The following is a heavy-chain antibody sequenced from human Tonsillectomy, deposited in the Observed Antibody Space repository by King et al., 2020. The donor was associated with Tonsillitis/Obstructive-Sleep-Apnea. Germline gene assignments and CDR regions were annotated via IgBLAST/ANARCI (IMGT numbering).Heavy chain of an antibody. D-gene: IGHD4-11*01. Sequence: VQLVQSGGGVVQPGRSLRLSCAASGFTFSSYAMHWVRQAPGKGLEWVAVISYDGSNKYYADSVKGRFTISRDNSKNTLYLQMNSLRAEDTAVYYCAREGGYSSCLDYWGQGTLVTVSS. J-gene: IGHJ4*02. CDR3: AREGGYSSCLDY. CDR2: ISYDGSNK. CDR1: GFTFSSYA. V-gene: IGHV3-30*04.